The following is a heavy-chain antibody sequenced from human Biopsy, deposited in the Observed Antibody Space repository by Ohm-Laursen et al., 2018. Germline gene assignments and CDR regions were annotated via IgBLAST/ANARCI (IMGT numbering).Heavy chain of an antibody. CDR3: TTDRTGRALFDN. CDR2: INGYSIST. CDR1: GHTLTNPD. D-gene: IGHD3/OR15-3a*01. Sequence: GSSAKVSCKASGHTLTNPDISWVRQAPGQGLEWLGWINGYSISTNYAPKFQGRIIMTTDTSTSTVYMELRSLRSDDTAMYYCTTDRTGRALFDNWGQGSLVTVSS. J-gene: IGHJ4*02. V-gene: IGHV1-18*01.